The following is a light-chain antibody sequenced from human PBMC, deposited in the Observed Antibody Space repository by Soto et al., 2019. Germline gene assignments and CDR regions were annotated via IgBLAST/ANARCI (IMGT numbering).Light chain of an antibody. CDR3: GTWDSSLSAV. V-gene: IGLV1-51*01. CDR2: DNN. CDR1: SSNIGNNY. Sequence: QSVLTQPPSVSAAPGQKVTISCSGSSSNIGNNYVSWYQQLPGTAPKLLIHDNNKRPSGIPDRFSGSKSGTSATLDITGLQTGDEADYYCGTWDSSLSAVFGGGTQLTVL. J-gene: IGLJ7*01.